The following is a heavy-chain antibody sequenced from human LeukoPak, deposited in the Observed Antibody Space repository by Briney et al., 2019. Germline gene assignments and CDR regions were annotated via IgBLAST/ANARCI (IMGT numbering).Heavy chain of an antibody. CDR1: GGSFSGYY. Sequence: SETLSLTCAVYGGSFSGYYWSWIRQPPGKGLEWIGEINHSGSTNYNPSLKSRVTISVDTSKNQFSLKLSSVTAADAAVYYCARNGDYTYDYWGQGTLVTVSS. J-gene: IGHJ4*02. D-gene: IGHD4-17*01. V-gene: IGHV4-34*01. CDR3: ARNGDYTYDY. CDR2: INHSGST.